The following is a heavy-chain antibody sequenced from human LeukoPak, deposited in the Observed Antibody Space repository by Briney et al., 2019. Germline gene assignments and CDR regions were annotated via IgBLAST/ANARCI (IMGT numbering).Heavy chain of an antibody. D-gene: IGHD3/OR15-3a*01. CDR1: GYTFTDYY. J-gene: IGHJ4*02. CDR2: INPSSGDT. V-gene: IGHV1-2*06. CDR3: ARGDSTYD. Sequence: EASVKVSCKASGYTFTDYYIHWVRQAPGQGLEWMGRINPSSGDTNSVQNFQGRVTMTRDTSISTAYMDLSRLRSDDTAVYYCARGDSTYDWGQGTLVTVSS.